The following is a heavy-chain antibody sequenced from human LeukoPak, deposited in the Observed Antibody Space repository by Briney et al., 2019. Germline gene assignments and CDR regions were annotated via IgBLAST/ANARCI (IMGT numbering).Heavy chain of an antibody. CDR3: AKQYYDILTGYSSYYYYYMDV. Sequence: GGSLRLSCAASGFTFSSYAMSWVRQAPGKGLELVSAISGSGGSTYYADSVKGRFTISIDNSKNTLYLQMNSLRAEDTAVYYCAKQYYDILTGYSSYYYYYMDVWGKGTTVTVSS. V-gene: IGHV3-23*01. CDR2: ISGSGGST. J-gene: IGHJ6*03. D-gene: IGHD3-9*01. CDR1: GFTFSSYA.